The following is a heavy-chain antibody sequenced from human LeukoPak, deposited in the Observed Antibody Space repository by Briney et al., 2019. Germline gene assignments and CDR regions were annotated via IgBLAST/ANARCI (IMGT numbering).Heavy chain of an antibody. V-gene: IGHV3-30*02. CDR1: GFTFSSYG. Sequence: PGGSLRLSCAASGFTFSSYGMHWVRQAPGKGLEWVAFIRYDGSNKYYADSVKGRFTISRDNSKNTLYLQMNSLRAEDTAVYYCAKDPTIFGVVTPSFDYWGQGTLVTVSS. J-gene: IGHJ4*02. CDR2: IRYDGSNK. CDR3: AKDPTIFGVVTPSFDY. D-gene: IGHD3-3*01.